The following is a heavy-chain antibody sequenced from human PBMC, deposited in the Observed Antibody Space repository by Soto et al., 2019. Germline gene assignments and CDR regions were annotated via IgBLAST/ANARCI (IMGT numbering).Heavy chain of an antibody. CDR1: GYSISSGGYS. V-gene: IGHV4-30-2*01. CDR3: ARGSFVAAHYYYYGFDV. CDR2: IYHSGST. J-gene: IGHJ6*02. D-gene: IGHD6-6*01. Sequence: KPSETLSLTCAVSGYSISSGGYSWSWIRQPPGKGLEWVGYIYHSGSTYYNPSLKSRVTLSVDGSKNQFSLRLTSVTAADSGVYFCARGSFVAAHYYYYGFDVWGQGTTVTVS.